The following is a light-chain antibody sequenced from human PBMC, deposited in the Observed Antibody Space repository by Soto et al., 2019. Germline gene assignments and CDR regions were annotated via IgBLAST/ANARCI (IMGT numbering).Light chain of an antibody. CDR2: DVS. J-gene: IGKJ1*01. CDR1: QSISSW. CDR3: QQCNTFWT. Sequence: DIQMTQSPSTLCASVGDRVTITGRASQSISSWLAWYQQKPGKAPKLLIYDVSTLESGVPSRFSGSGSGTEFTLTISSLQPDDSATYYCQQCNTFWTFGQGTKVDIK. V-gene: IGKV1-5*01.